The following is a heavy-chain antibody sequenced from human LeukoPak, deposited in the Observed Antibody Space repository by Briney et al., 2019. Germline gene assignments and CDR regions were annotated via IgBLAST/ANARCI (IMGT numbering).Heavy chain of an antibody. J-gene: IGHJ4*02. CDR3: ARTVYMGGRGGFYFDH. D-gene: IGHD3-16*01. Sequence: SGTLSLTCAVSGYSISSGYYWGWIRQPPGKGLEWIGSIHHSGNTYYNASLKSRVTISVDTSKNQLSLKLSSVTAADTAVYYCARTVYMGGRGGFYFDHWGQGTLVTVSS. CDR1: GYSISSGYY. CDR2: IHHSGNT. V-gene: IGHV4-38-2*01.